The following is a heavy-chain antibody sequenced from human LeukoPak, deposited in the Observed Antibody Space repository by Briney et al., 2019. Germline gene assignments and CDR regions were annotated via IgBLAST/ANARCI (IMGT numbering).Heavy chain of an antibody. CDR3: RTIFGVAPRYYMDV. Sequence: ASVKVSCKAFGYTFTSYYMHWVRQAPGQGLEWMGIINPSGGSTSYAQKFQGRVTMTRDTSTSTVYMELSSLRPEDTAVYYCRTIFGVAPRYYMDVWGKGTTVTVSS. V-gene: IGHV1-46*01. CDR1: GYTFTSYY. J-gene: IGHJ6*03. CDR2: INPSGGST. D-gene: IGHD3-3*01.